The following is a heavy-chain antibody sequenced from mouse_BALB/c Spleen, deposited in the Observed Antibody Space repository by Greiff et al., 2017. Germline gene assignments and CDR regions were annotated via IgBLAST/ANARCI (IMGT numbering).Heavy chain of an antibody. J-gene: IGHJ3*01. V-gene: IGHV5-17*02. Sequence: EVKLVESGGGLVKPGGSLKLSCAASGFTFSSFGMHWVRQAPEKGLEWVAYISSGSSTIYYADTVKGRFTISRDNPKNTLFLQMTSLRSEDTAMYYCARGRRDGFAYWGQGTLVTVSA. CDR3: ARGRRDGFAY. CDR1: GFTFSSFG. CDR2: ISSGSSTI.